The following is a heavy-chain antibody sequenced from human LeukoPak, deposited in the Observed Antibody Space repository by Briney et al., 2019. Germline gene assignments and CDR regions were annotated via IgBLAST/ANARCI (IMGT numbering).Heavy chain of an antibody. CDR2: ISSSGSTI. Sequence: LSLTCVVSGASVSTNNWWKWVRQAPGKGLEWVSYISSSGSTIYYADSVKGRFTISRDKAKNSLYLQMNSLRAEDTAVYYCAELGITMIGGVWGKGTTVTISS. J-gene: IGHJ6*04. V-gene: IGHV3-48*03. D-gene: IGHD3-10*02. CDR3: AELGITMIGGV. CDR1: GASVSTNN.